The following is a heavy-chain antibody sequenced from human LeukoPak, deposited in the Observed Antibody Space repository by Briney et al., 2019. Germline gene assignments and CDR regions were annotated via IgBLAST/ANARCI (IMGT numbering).Heavy chain of an antibody. Sequence: SETLSLTCTVSGGSISSYYWSWIRQPPGKGLEWIGYIYYSGCTNYNPSLKSRVTISVGTSKNQFSLKLSSVTAADTAVYYCARVRSPGWFDPWGQGTLVTVSS. D-gene: IGHD1-14*01. J-gene: IGHJ5*02. CDR2: IYYSGCT. CDR1: GGSISSYY. CDR3: ARVRSPGWFDP. V-gene: IGHV4-59*01.